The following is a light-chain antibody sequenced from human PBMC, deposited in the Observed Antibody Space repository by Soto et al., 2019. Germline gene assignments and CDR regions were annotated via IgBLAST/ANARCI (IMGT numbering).Light chain of an antibody. V-gene: IGLV2-14*01. J-gene: IGLJ1*01. CDR2: DVN. Sequence: QSALTQPASVSGSPGQSITISCTGTSSDVGGYNYVSWYQQHPGKAPKLMLYDVNNRPSGVSNRFSGSKSGNTASLTISGLQAEDEADYYCSSFTSSSAPYVFGTGTKLTVL. CDR1: SSDVGGYNY. CDR3: SSFTSSSAPYV.